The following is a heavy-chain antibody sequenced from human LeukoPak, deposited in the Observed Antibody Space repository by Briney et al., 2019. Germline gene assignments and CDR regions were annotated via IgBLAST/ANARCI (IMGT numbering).Heavy chain of an antibody. CDR2: IYYSGGT. V-gene: IGHV4-30-4*01. J-gene: IGHJ3*02. Sequence: PSQTLSLTCTVSGGSISSGDYYWSWIRQPPGKGLEWIGYIYYSGGTYYNPSLKSRVTISVDTSKNQFSLKLSSVTAADTAEYYCARDVSGYSGYDWKYAFDIWGLGTMVTVSS. D-gene: IGHD5-12*01. CDR3: ARDVSGYSGYDWKYAFDI. CDR1: GGSISSGDYY.